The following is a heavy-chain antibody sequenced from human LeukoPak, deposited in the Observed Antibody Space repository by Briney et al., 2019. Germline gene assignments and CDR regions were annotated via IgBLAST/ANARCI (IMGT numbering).Heavy chain of an antibody. D-gene: IGHD6-19*01. CDR1: GFTFDDYA. J-gene: IGHJ3*02. V-gene: IGHV3-43*02. CDR2: ISGDGGST. CDR3: AKDVAVAGTGAFDI. Sequence: PGGSLRLSCAASGFTFDDYAMHWVRQAPGKGLEWVSLISGDGGSTYYADSVKGRSTISRDNSKNSLYLQMNSLRTEDTALYYCAKDVAVAGTGAFDIWGQGTMVTVSS.